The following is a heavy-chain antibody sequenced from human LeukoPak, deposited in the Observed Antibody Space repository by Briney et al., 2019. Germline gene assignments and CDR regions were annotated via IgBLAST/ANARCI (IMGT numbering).Heavy chain of an antibody. CDR2: IKEDGSEK. CDR1: GFTFSRYC. Sequence: GGSLRRSCAASGFTFSRYCMSWVRQAPGKGLEWVANIKEDGSEKYYVDSVKGRFTISRDNAKNSVYLQMNSLRAEDTAVYYCATSYDSSGCEWGQGTLVTVSS. CDR3: ATSYDSSGCE. D-gene: IGHD3-22*01. J-gene: IGHJ4*02. V-gene: IGHV3-7*01.